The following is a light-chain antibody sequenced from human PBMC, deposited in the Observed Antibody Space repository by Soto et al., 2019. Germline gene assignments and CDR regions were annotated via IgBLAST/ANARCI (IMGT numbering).Light chain of an antibody. CDR2: GAA. J-gene: IGKJ2*01. CDR3: QQYDGGPSNP. Sequence: IVLTQSPATLSVSPGERATLSCRASQSVSSNFAWYQQKPGQAPRLLMYGAATRAPGITARFSGSGSGTEVPLTIGSLQSEDFAVYYCQQYDGGPSNPFGQGTKREI. V-gene: IGKV3-15*01. CDR1: QSVSSN.